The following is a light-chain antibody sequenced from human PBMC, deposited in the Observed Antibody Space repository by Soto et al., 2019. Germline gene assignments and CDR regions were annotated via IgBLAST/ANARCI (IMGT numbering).Light chain of an antibody. V-gene: IGKV1-39*01. Sequence: DIQMTQSPSSLSASVGDRVTITCRASQSISTYLNWYQQKPGKAPTLLIYAASSWQSGVPSRFSGSGSWTHFTLTISSLQPEDFATYYCQQSYSTPLFSFGPGTKTDIK. CDR3: QQSYSTPLFS. J-gene: IGKJ3*01. CDR2: AAS. CDR1: QSISTY.